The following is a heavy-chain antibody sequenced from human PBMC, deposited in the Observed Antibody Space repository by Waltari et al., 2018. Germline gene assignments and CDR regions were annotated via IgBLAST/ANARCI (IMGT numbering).Heavy chain of an antibody. J-gene: IGHJ3*01. CDR3: ATYIGASVGTAAFDV. Sequence: QLQLQESGPRLVRPSAPLSLICRVSGVPLTSNLHYWAVIRQSPGQGLEWIGTVSYTGTTYISPSLKSRVSVSRDTSKNQVSLILGSVTAADMAVYYCATYIGASVGTAAFDVWGQGTMVTVSS. CDR1: GVPLTSNLHY. D-gene: IGHD5-12*01. V-gene: IGHV4-39*01. CDR2: VSYTGTT.